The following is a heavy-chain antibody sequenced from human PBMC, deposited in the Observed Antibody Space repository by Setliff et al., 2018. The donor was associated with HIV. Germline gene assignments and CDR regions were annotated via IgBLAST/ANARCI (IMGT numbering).Heavy chain of an antibody. J-gene: IGHJ4*02. CDR3: ARVLFGQSGSYKNYYFDY. V-gene: IGHV4-59*01. CDR2: IYDTGKI. CDR1: GGSFSSYF. Sequence: PSETLSLTCIVSGGSFSSYFWSWIRQSPGKGLEWIGNIYDTGKINYNPSPKGRVTMSIDMSEDQFSLNLRSVTAADTATYYCARVLFGQSGSYKNYYFDYWGQGTLVTVSS. D-gene: IGHD3-10*01.